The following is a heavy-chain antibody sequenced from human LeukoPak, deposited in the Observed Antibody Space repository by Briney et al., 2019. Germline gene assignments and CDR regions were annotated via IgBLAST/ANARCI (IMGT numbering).Heavy chain of an antibody. Sequence: GGSLRLSCAASAFTFSSYSMNWVRQAPGKGLEWVSSISISSIYIYYADSVKGRFTISRDNAKNSLYLQMNSLRAEDTAVYYCARDTDYYDGSGYYWGYFDYWGQGTLVTVSS. CDR3: ARDTDYYDGSGYYWGYFDY. V-gene: IGHV3-21*01. CDR2: ISISSIYI. J-gene: IGHJ4*02. D-gene: IGHD3-22*01. CDR1: AFTFSSYS.